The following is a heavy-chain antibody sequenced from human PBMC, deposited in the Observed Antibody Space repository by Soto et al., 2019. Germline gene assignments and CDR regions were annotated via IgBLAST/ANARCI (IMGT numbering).Heavy chain of an antibody. J-gene: IGHJ6*02. CDR1: GGTFSSYA. V-gene: IGHV1-69*06. D-gene: IGHD6-19*01. Sequence: QLQLVQSGAEVKKPGSSVKVSCKASGGTFSSYAISWVRQAPGQGLAWMGGIIPIFGTANYAQKFQGRVTITADKSTSPAYMELSSLRSEDTAVYYCARGTPERRGAVNYYGMDVWGQGTTVTVSS. CDR3: ARGTPERRGAVNYYGMDV. CDR2: IIPIFGTA.